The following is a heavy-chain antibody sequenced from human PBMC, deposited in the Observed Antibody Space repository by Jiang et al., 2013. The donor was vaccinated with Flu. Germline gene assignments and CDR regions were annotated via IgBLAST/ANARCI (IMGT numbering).Heavy chain of an antibody. J-gene: IGHJ6*02. V-gene: IGHV4-59*01. D-gene: IGHD3-3*01. CDR3: ARDSYYDFWSGTPYYYYGMDV. Sequence: SSYYWSWIRQPHGKGLEWIGYIYYSGSTNYNPSLKSRVTISVDTSKNQFSLKLSSVTAADTAVYYCARDSYYDFWSGTPYYYYGMDVWGQGTTVTVSS. CDR2: IYYSGST. CDR1: SSYY.